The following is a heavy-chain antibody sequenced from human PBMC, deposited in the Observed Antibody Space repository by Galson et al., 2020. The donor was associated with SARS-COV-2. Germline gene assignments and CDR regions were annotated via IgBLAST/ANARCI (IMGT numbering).Heavy chain of an antibody. J-gene: IGHJ4*02. D-gene: IGHD6-19*01. CDR3: AKDLASSVAIRTAFDY. Sequence: GESLKISCAASGFTFSSYAMSWVRQAPGRGLDWVSVISGGATTTYYADSVKGRFTISRDNSKNTLYLQMNSLRAEDTAIYYCAKDLASSVAIRTAFDYWGLGTLVTGSS. CDR1: GFTFSSYA. CDR2: ISGGATTT. V-gene: IGHV3-23*01.